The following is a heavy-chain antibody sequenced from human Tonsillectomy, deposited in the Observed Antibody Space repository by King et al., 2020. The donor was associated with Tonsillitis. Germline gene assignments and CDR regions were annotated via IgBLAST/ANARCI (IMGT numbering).Heavy chain of an antibody. CDR3: ATDHPNVGVEDRSGIDY. D-gene: IGHD3-22*01. V-gene: IGHV1-46*03. CDR1: GYTFTSYY. CDR2: INPSGGST. Sequence: QLVQSGAEVKKPGASVKVSCKASGYTFTSYYMHWVRQAPGQGLEWMGIINPSGGSTNYAQKFQGRVTMTRDTSTSTVYMELSSLRSEDTAVYYCATDHPNVGVEDRSGIDYGGQGTLVTVAS. J-gene: IGHJ4*02.